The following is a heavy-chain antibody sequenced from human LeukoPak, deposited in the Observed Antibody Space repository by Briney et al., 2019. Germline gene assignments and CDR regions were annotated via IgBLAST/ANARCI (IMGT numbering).Heavy chain of an antibody. Sequence: PSETLSLTCTVSGGSISSSRYYWGWIRQPPGRGLEWIGSIYYSGSTYYNPSLKSRVTISVDTSKNQFSLKLSSVTAADTAVYYCARQLGYCSSTSCYADKVDYWGQGTLVTVSS. CDR2: IYYSGST. J-gene: IGHJ4*02. CDR1: GGSISSSRYY. D-gene: IGHD2-2*01. CDR3: ARQLGYCSSTSCYADKVDY. V-gene: IGHV4-39*01.